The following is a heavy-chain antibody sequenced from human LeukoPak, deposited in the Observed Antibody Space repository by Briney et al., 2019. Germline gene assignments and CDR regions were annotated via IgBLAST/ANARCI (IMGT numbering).Heavy chain of an antibody. CDR2: ISAYNGKT. J-gene: IGHJ5*02. CDR3: ARNYCSSTSCCPWFDA. CDR1: GYTFTSYG. V-gene: IGHV1-18*01. Sequence: ASVKVSCKASGYTFTSYGISWVRQAPGQGLEWMGWISAYNGKTNYAQKLQGRVTMTTDTSTSTAYMELRSLRSDDTAVYYCARNYCSSTSCCPWFDAWGQGTPVTVSS. D-gene: IGHD2-2*01.